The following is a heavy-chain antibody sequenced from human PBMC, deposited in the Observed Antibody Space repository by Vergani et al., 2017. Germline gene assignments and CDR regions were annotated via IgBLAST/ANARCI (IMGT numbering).Heavy chain of an antibody. J-gene: IGHJ5*02. CDR1: GYTFTSYY. CDR3: ARDLGIAVAGTSGWFDP. D-gene: IGHD6-19*01. CDR2: ISAYNGNT. V-gene: IGHV1-18*04. Sequence: QVQLVQSGAEVKKPGASVKVSCKASGYTFTSYYMHWVRQAPGQGLEWMGWISAYNGNTNYAQKLQGRVTMTTDTSTSTAYMELRSLRSDDTAVYYCARDLGIAVAGTSGWFDPWGQGTLVTVSS.